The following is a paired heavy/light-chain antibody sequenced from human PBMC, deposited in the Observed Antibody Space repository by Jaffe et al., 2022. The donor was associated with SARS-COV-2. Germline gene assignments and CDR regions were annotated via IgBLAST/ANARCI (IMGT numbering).Heavy chain of an antibody. D-gene: IGHD3-16*01. CDR1: GGSISSGSYY. CDR3: ARDRVGGGGILPRYWYFDL. CDR2: IYTSGST. V-gene: IGHV4-61*02. J-gene: IGHJ2*01. Sequence: QVQLQESGPGLVKPSQTLSLTCTVSGGSISSGSYYWSWIRQPAGKGLEWIGRIYTSGSTNYNPSLKSRVTISVDTSKNQFSLKLSSVTAADTAVYYCARDRVGGGGILPRYWYFDLWGRGTLVTVSS.
Light chain of an antibody. V-gene: IGLV1-44*01. CDR1: SSNIRSNT. CDR3: AAWDDSLNGVV. CDR2: SNN. J-gene: IGLJ2*01. Sequence: QSVLTQPPSASGTPGQRVTISCSGSSSNIRSNTVNWYQQLPGTAPKLLIYSNNQRPSGVPDRFSGSKSGTSASLAISGLQSEDEADYYCAAWDDSLNGVVFGGGTKLTVL.